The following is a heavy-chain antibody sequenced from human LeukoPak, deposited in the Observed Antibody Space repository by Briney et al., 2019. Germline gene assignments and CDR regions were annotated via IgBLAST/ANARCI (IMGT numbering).Heavy chain of an antibody. V-gene: IGHV4-59*01. CDR3: ARVSTWGDYGGPGDGAFDI. CDR1: GGSISSYY. CDR2: IYYSGST. Sequence: SETLSLTCTVSGGSISSYYWSWIRQPPGKRLEWIGYIYYSGSTNYNPSLKSRVTISVDTSKNQFSLKLSSVTAADTAVYYCARVSTWGDYGGPGDGAFDIWGQGTMVTVSS. D-gene: IGHD4-23*01. J-gene: IGHJ3*02.